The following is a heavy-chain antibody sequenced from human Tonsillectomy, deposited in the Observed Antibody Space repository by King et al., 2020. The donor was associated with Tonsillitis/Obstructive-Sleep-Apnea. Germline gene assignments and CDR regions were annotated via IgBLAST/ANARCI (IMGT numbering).Heavy chain of an antibody. D-gene: IGHD1-1*01. Sequence: VQLQESGPGLVKPSETLSLTCTVSGGSISIYYWSWIRQPAGKGLEWIGRIYTSGSTNYNPSLKSRVTMSVDTSKNQFSLKLSSVTAADTAVYYCARDGRGFNPSGDYFDYWGQGTLVTVSS. CDR1: GGSISIYY. V-gene: IGHV4-4*07. CDR3: ARDGRGFNPSGDYFDY. J-gene: IGHJ4*02. CDR2: IYTSGST.